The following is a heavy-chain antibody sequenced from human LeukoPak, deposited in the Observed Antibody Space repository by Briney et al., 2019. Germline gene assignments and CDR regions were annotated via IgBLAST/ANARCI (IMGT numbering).Heavy chain of an antibody. CDR3: ARDSSTVTTRHFDY. V-gene: IGHV4-59*01. J-gene: IGHJ4*02. CDR1: GGSINNFY. CDR2: DYYTGST. D-gene: IGHD4-17*01. Sequence: SETLSLTCTVSGGSINNFYWTWIRQPPGKGLECIGYDYYTGSTYYNPSLKNRVTISVDTSRNQFSLRLNYVTAADTAVYYCARDSSTVTTRHFDYWGQGTLVTVSS.